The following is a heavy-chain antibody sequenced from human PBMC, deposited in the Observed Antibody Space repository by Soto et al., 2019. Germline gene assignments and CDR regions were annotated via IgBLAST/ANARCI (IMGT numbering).Heavy chain of an antibody. CDR2: VFYTGFT. CDR1: GGSISGSYYY. CDR3: ATSQKGYNWNYFDH. Sequence: SATLSLTFAFSGGSISGSYYYWCWLRHSPGKGPEWIGSVFYTGFTSYNPSLESRVSVSVDTSKNQFSLKVSGVSAADTAVYYCATSQKGYNWNYFDHWGQGALVTVSS. V-gene: IGHV4-39*01. D-gene: IGHD1-20*01. J-gene: IGHJ4*02.